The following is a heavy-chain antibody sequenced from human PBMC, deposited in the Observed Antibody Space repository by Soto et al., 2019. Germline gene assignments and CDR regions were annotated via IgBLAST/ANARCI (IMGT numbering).Heavy chain of an antibody. J-gene: IGHJ6*02. D-gene: IGHD4-17*01. CDR2: INPSGGST. CDR1: GYTFTSYY. Sequence: QVQLVQSGAEVKKPGASVKVSCKASGYTFTSYYMHWVRQAPGQGLEWMGIINPSGGSTSYAQKFQGRVTMTRDTSTSTVYMELSSLRSEDTAVYYCARDLHTVTTYYYYGMDVWGQGTTVTVSS. CDR3: ARDLHTVTTYYYYGMDV. V-gene: IGHV1-46*01.